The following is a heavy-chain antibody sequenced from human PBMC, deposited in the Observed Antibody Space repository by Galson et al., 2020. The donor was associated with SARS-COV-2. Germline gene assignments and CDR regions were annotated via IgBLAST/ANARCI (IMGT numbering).Heavy chain of an antibody. J-gene: IGHJ6*03. CDR3: ARSRQDVTMIVVAITAYYHYMDV. D-gene: IGHD3-22*01. CDR1: GGSFSDYY. Sequence: SETLSPTCAVYGGSFSDYYWSWIRQSPGKGLEWIGEINHSGSTKSSPSLKSRVTIAVDTSKNQSALKLTSMTAADTAVYYCARSRQDVTMIVVAITAYYHYMDVWSKGTTVTISS. CDR2: INHSGST. V-gene: IGHV4-34*01.